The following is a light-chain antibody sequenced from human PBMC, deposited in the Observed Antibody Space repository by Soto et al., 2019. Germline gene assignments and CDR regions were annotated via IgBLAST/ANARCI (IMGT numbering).Light chain of an antibody. J-gene: IGLJ3*02. Sequence: QSALTQPASVSGSPGQSITISCTGTSSDVGGYNYVSWYQQHPGKAPKLMIYEVSNRPSGVSNRFSGSKSGNTASLTISGLQAEDEADYYCAVWDDGLDAWMFGGGTKLTVL. CDR3: AVWDDGLDAWM. CDR1: SSDVGGYNY. CDR2: EVS. V-gene: IGLV2-14*01.